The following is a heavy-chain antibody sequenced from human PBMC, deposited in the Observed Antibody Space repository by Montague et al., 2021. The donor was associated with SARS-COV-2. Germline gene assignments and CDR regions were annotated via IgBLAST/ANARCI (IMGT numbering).Heavy chain of an antibody. CDR3: ARHGKTRIAMIVVVIGYFDY. CDR2: IYYSGST. D-gene: IGHD3-22*01. Sequence: SETLSLTCTVSGGSISSSRYYWGWIRQPPGKGLEWIGSIYYSGSTYYNPSLKSRVTISVDTSKNQFSLKLSSVTAADTPVYYCARHGKTRIAMIVVVIGYFDYWGQGTLVTVSS. V-gene: IGHV4-39*01. J-gene: IGHJ4*02. CDR1: GGSISSSRYY.